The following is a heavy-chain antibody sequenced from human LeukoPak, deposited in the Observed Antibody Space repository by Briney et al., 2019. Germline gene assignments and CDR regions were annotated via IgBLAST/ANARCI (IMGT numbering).Heavy chain of an antibody. CDR1: GFTFSSYA. Sequence: PSRYLTLSCAASGFTFSSYAMHWVRQAPGQGLEWVAIISNDGSNKYYADPVKGRFTISRDNSTNKLYLQMNSLRDEDTAVYYCARDLVGAHCDWFDPWGQGTLVTVSS. CDR3: ARDLVGAHCDWFDP. D-gene: IGHD1-26*01. V-gene: IGHV3-30-3*01. J-gene: IGHJ5*02. CDR2: ISNDGSNK.